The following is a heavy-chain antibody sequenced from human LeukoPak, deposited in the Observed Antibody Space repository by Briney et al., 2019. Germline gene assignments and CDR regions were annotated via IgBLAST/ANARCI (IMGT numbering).Heavy chain of an antibody. V-gene: IGHV3-43*02. J-gene: IGHJ4*02. D-gene: IGHD1-26*01. CDR3: AKDIGTGWDLDY. CDR2: TRGDANTR. CDR1: GFIFDNYA. Sequence: GGSLRLSCAASGFIFDNYAMHWVRQAPGKGPEWLSLTRGDANTRYYGDSMKGRITISRDNSNNSLYLHMNSLRTEDTALYYCAKDIGTGWDLDYWGQGTLVTVSS.